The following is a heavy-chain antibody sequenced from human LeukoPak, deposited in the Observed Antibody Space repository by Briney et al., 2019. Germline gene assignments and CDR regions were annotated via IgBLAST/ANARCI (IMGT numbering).Heavy chain of an antibody. CDR2: IGGGPV. J-gene: IGHJ3*02. D-gene: IGHD2-8*01. CDR1: GFTVSSNY. CDR3: AKDSYSHNGIFDALDI. Sequence: GGSLRLSCAASGFTVSSNYMSWVRQAPGKGLEWVSTIGGGPVYYADSVKGRFTISRDDSKNTLFLQMNSLRAEDTAIYYCAKDSYSHNGIFDALDIWGQGTMVTVSS. V-gene: IGHV3-53*01.